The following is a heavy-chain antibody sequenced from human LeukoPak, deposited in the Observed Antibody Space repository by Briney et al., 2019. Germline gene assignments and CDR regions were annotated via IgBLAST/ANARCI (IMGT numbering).Heavy chain of an antibody. V-gene: IGHV3-23*01. Sequence: GGSLRLSCAASGFTFSSHSMSWVRQAPGKGLEWVSGISGSGGSTYYADSVKGRFTISRDNSKNTLYLQMNSLRAEDTAIYYCAKDRLVGANPFDYWGQGTLVTVSS. J-gene: IGHJ4*02. CDR3: AKDRLVGANPFDY. CDR2: ISGSGGST. CDR1: GFTFSSHS. D-gene: IGHD1-26*01.